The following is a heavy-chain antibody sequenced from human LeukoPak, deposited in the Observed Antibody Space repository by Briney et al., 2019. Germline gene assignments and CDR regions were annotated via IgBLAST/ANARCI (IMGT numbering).Heavy chain of an antibody. V-gene: IGHV3-23*01. D-gene: IGHD5-12*01. Sequence: PGGSLRLSCAASGFTFSSYAMSWVRQAPGKGLEWVSAISGSGGSTYYGDSVKGRFTISRDNSKNTLYLQMNSLRAEDTAVYYCAKDHRGPAVSINFDYWGQGTLVTVSS. CDR3: AKDHRGPAVSINFDY. CDR1: GFTFSSYA. CDR2: ISGSGGST. J-gene: IGHJ4*02.